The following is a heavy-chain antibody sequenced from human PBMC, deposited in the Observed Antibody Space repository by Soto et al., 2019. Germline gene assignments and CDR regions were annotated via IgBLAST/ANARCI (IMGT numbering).Heavy chain of an antibody. CDR2: INPSGGST. D-gene: IGHD2-2*01. CDR1: GYTFTSYY. J-gene: IGHJ4*02. Sequence: ASVKVSCKASGYTFTSYYMHWVRQAPGQGLEWMGIINPSGGSTSYAQKFQGRVTMTRDTSTSTVYRELSSLRSEDTAVYDCARGRAGLVVVPAATLPGGYFDYWGQGTLVTVSS. V-gene: IGHV1-46*01. CDR3: ARGRAGLVVVPAATLPGGYFDY.